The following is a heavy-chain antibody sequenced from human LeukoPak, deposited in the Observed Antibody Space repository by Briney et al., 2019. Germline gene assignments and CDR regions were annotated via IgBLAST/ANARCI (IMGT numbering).Heavy chain of an antibody. CDR1: GGSISSSSYY. CDR3: AGWSSGSSAYDI. CDR2: IFHSGST. Sequence: SETLSLTCTVSGGSISSSSYYWSWIRQPPGKGLERLGSIFHSGSTYYSPSFKSRITISADTSKNQFSLRLPSVTAADTAVYYCAGWSSGSSAYDIWGHGTMVTVSS. J-gene: IGHJ3*02. V-gene: IGHV4-39*01. D-gene: IGHD1-14*01.